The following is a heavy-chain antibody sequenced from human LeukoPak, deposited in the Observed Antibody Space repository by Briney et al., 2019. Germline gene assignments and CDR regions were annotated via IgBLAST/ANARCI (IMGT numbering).Heavy chain of an antibody. CDR3: ARVVYCSGGSCHIFAFNI. D-gene: IGHD2-15*01. Sequence: GGSLRLSCAASGFTFSDYYMSWIRQAPGKGLEWVSYISSTGSTKFYADSVKGRFTISRDNAKHSLYLQVNSLRAEDTAVYYCARVVYCSGGSCHIFAFNIWGQETMVTVSS. CDR1: GFTFSDYY. J-gene: IGHJ3*02. CDR2: ISSTGSTK. V-gene: IGHV3-11*01.